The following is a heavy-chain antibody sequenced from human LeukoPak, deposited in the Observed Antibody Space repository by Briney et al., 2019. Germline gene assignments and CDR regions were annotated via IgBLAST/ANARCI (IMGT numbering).Heavy chain of an antibody. CDR2: IYDSRSA. J-gene: IGHJ4*01. D-gene: IGHD3-22*01. CDR1: GGSISSYY. V-gene: IGHV4-59*08. Sequence: SETLSLTCTVSGGSISSYYWSWIRQPPGKGLEWIGYIYDSRSANYNPSPKGRVTISVDSSKNQFSLKLSSVTAADTAVYYCARGYDSSGYDFDYWGQGFLVTVSS. CDR3: ARGYDSSGYDFDY.